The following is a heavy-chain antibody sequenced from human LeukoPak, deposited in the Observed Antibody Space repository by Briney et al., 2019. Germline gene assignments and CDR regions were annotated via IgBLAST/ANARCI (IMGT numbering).Heavy chain of an antibody. Sequence: RPGGSLILSCAASRFTFSSYSMSWVRQAPGKGLQWVSSITSSSSHIYYADPVKGRFTISRDSAKNSLYLQMNSLRAEDTAVYYCAREWELLSYWGQGTLVTVSS. D-gene: IGHD1-26*01. J-gene: IGHJ4*02. V-gene: IGHV3-21*01. CDR2: ITSSSSHI. CDR3: AREWELLSY. CDR1: RFTFSSYS.